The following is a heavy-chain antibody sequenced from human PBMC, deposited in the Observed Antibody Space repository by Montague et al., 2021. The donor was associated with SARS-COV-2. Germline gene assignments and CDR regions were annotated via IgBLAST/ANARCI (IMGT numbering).Heavy chain of an antibody. V-gene: IGHV5-51*01. J-gene: IGHJ3*02. CDR1: GYTFSRYW. Sequence: QSGAEVKKPGESLKIACRASGYTFSRYWIAWMRQMPGKGLEWMGIIYPGDSDVRYTPSFQGQVTISADKTITTAYLQWRSLKVSDTATFYCARPRVWGSYISPFDRWGQGTMVTVDS. D-gene: IGHD1-26*01. CDR2: IYPGDSDV. CDR3: ARPRVWGSYISPFDR.